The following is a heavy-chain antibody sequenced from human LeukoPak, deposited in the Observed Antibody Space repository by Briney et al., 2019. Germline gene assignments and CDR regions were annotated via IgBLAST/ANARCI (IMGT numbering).Heavy chain of an antibody. CDR2: ISVYNGNT. CDR1: GYTFTSYY. J-gene: IGHJ2*01. Sequence: ASVKVSCKASGYTFTSYYIYWMRQAPGQGLEWMGWISVYNGNTNYAQKFQGRVTMTTDTSTSTAYMELRSLRSDDTAVYYCARVRGTGYSYQWYFDLWGRGTLVTVSS. V-gene: IGHV1-18*04. CDR3: ARVRGTGYSYQWYFDL. D-gene: IGHD3/OR15-3a*01.